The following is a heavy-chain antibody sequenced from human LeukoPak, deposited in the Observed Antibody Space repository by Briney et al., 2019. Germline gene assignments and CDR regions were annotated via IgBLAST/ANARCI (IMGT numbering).Heavy chain of an antibody. J-gene: IGHJ4*02. CDR3: AKQQWLSQNFDY. D-gene: IGHD3-22*01. CDR2: ISGSGGST. CDR1: GFTFSSYA. V-gene: IGHV3-23*01. Sequence: GGSLRLSCAASGFTFSSYAMSWVRQAPGKGLEWVSAISGSGGSTYYADSAKGRFTISRDNSKNTLYLQMNSLRAEDTAVYYCAKQQWLSQNFDYWGQGTLVTVSS.